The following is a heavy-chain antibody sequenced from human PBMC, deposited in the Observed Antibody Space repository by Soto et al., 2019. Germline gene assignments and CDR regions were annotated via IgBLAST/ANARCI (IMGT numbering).Heavy chain of an antibody. CDR1: GFTFSSYG. CDR3: ARENAIFGVRTGFDP. J-gene: IGHJ5*02. Sequence: QVQLVESGGGMVQPGRSLRLSCAASGFTFSSYGMHWVRQAPGKGLEWVAVIWYDGSNKYYADSVKGRFTISRDNSKNTLYLQMNSLRAEDTAVYYCARENAIFGVRTGFDPWGQGTLVTVSS. D-gene: IGHD3-3*01. V-gene: IGHV3-33*01. CDR2: IWYDGSNK.